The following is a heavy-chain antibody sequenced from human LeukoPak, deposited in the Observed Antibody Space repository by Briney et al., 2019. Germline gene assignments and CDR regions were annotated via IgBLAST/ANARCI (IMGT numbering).Heavy chain of an antibody. Sequence: SETLSLTCTVSGGSISSHYWSWIRQPPGKGLEWIGYIYYSGSANYNPSLKSRVTISVDTSKNQFSLKLSSVTAADTAVYYCARASAGYSGWVETKQYYYMDVWGKGTTVTVSS. CDR2: IYYSGSA. CDR3: ARASAGYSGWVETKQYYYMDV. D-gene: IGHD5-12*01. J-gene: IGHJ6*03. CDR1: GGSISSHY. V-gene: IGHV4-59*11.